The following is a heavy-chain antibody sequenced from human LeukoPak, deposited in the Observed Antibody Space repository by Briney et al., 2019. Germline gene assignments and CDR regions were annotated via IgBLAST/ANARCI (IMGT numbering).Heavy chain of an antibody. Sequence: SETLSLTXTISGDSISTYYWSWIRQSPGKGMEWIGDVNLSGSTNDNPSLNYNPSLKSRVSISIDTSKNQFSLKLSSVTAADTAVYYCARGVWLARDYWGQGTLVTVSS. CDR1: GDSISTYY. J-gene: IGHJ4*02. CDR3: ARGVWLARDY. CDR2: VNLSGST. D-gene: IGHD6-19*01. V-gene: IGHV4-59*01.